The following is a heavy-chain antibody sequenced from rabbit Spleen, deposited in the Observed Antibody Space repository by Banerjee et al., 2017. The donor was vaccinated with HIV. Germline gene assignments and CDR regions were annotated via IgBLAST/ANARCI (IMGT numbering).Heavy chain of an antibody. V-gene: IGHV1S45*01. CDR1: GFTISSSYV. CDR2: IYTGGSGST. D-gene: IGHD1-1*01. CDR3: ARDTSSSFSSYGMDL. Sequence: LEESGGGLVQPEGSLTLTCTASGFTISSSYVMCWVRQAPGKGLEWIACIYTGGSGSTYYATWAKGRFTISGTSSTTVTLQMTSLTAADTATYFCARDTSSSFSSYGMDLWGPGTLVTVS. J-gene: IGHJ6*01.